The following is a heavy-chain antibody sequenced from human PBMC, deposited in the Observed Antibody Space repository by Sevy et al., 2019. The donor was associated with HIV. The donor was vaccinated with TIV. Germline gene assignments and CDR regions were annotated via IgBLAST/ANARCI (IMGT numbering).Heavy chain of an antibody. J-gene: IGHJ4*02. D-gene: IGHD5-18*01. CDR1: GGSISSYY. V-gene: IGHV4-59*01. Sequence: SGTLSLTCTVSGGSISSYYWSWIRQPPGKGLEWIGYIYYSGSTNYNPSLKSRVTISVDTSKNQFSLKLSSVTAADTAVYYCARVDPLSDTAIDYWGQGTLVTVSS. CDR3: ARVDPLSDTAIDY. CDR2: IYYSGST.